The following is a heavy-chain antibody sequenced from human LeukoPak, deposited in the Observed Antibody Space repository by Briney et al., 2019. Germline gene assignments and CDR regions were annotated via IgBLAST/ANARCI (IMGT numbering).Heavy chain of an antibody. CDR3: ARGSSSWPNY. CDR2: INHSGST. Sequence: SETLSLTCAVYGGSFSGYYWSWIRQPPGKGLEWIGEINHSGSTNYNPSLKSRVTISADTSKNQFSLKLSSVTAADTAVYYCARGSSSWPNYWGQGTLVTVSS. CDR1: GGSFSGYY. V-gene: IGHV4-34*01. J-gene: IGHJ4*02. D-gene: IGHD6-13*01.